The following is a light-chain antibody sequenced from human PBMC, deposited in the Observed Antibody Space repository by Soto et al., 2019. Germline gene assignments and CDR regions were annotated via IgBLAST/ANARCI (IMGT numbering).Light chain of an antibody. Sequence: DIPMTQSPSSLSASVGDRVTITCRASQDITNYLNWYQQKPGKAPRLLVYDGSNLGTGVPSRFGGSGSGTHFSFSISRLHPEDIATYCCQQCDSLPITVGQGTRLEI. J-gene: IGKJ5*01. CDR3: QQCDSLPIT. CDR2: DGS. CDR1: QDITNY. V-gene: IGKV1-33*01.